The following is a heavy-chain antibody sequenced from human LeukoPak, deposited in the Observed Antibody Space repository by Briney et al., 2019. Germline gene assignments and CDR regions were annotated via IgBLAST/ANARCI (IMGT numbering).Heavy chain of an antibody. CDR2: ISYSGTN. J-gene: IGHJ5*02. CDR1: GGSVSSSSYY. CDR3: ASLGTLRS. D-gene: IGHD7-27*01. V-gene: IGHV4-39*01. Sequence: SDTLSLTCSVNGGSVSSSSYYWGWIRQPPGKGLEWIGSISYSGTNYNNPSLKSRVSISIDTSKNQFSVKLTSVTAADTAMYYCASLGTLRSWGQGTLVTVSS.